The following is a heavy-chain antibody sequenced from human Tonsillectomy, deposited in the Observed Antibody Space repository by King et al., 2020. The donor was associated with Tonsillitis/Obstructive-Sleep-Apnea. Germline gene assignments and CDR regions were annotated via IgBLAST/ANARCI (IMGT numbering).Heavy chain of an antibody. CDR2: IKQNGTET. Sequence: VQLVESGGGLVQPGGSLRLSCAASGFPFISYWMSWVRQAPGKGLEGVANIKQNGTETYFLDSVKGRCTLSRDNAKNSLFLQMNRLRAEDTAIYYCAWGVVGVVIPAPINYWGQGTLVTVSS. CDR3: AWGVVGVVIPAPINY. D-gene: IGHD2-2*02. J-gene: IGHJ4*02. V-gene: IGHV3-7*04. CDR1: GFPFISYW.